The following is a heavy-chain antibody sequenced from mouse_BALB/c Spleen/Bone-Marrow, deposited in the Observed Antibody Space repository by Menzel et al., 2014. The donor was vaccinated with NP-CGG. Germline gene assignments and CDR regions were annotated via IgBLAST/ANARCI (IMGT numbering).Heavy chain of an antibody. J-gene: IGHJ3*01. CDR2: INPDSSTI. Sequence: EVKLVESGGGLVQHGGSLKLSCAASGFDFSRYWMSWVRQAPGKGLEWIGEINPDSSTINYTPSLKDKFIISRDNAKNTLYLQMSKVRSEDTALYYCARMHYYGYVAYWGQGTLVTVSA. CDR3: ARMHYYGYVAY. V-gene: IGHV4-1*02. D-gene: IGHD1-2*01. CDR1: GFDFSRYW.